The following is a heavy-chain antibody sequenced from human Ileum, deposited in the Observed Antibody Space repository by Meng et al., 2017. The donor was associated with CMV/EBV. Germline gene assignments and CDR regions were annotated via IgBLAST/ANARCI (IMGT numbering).Heavy chain of an antibody. Sequence: QVALQESGPGLVKPPQTLSLTCTVSRGSISSDYWSWIRQPAGKGLEWIGRIYTSGSTNYNPSLKSRVTMSVDTSKTQFSLKLSSVTAADTAVYYCARGPYSSSWSSFDYWGQGTLVTVSS. V-gene: IGHV4-4*07. D-gene: IGHD6-13*01. J-gene: IGHJ4*02. CDR2: IYTSGST. CDR3: ARGPYSSSWSSFDY. CDR1: RGSISSDY.